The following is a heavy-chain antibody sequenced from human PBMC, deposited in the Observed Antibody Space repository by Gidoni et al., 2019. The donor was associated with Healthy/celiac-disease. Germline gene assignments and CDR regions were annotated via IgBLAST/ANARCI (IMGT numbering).Heavy chain of an antibody. CDR2: IRSKANSYAT. D-gene: IGHD4-4*01. CDR1: GLTFSGSA. V-gene: IGHV3-73*02. CDR3: TTLYSMGNY. Sequence: EVQLVESGGGLVQPGGSLKLSCAASGLTFSGSAMHWVRQASGKGLEWVGRIRSKANSYATAYAASVKGRFTISRDDSKNTAYLQMNSLKTEDTAVYYCTTLYSMGNYWGQGTLVTVSS. J-gene: IGHJ4*02.